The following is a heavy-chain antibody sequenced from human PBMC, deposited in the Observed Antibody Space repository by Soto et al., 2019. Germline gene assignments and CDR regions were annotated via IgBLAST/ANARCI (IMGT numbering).Heavy chain of an antibody. V-gene: IGHV4-34*01. Sequence: QVQLQQWGAGLLKPSETLSLTCAVYGGSFSGYYWNWIRQPPGKGLEWIGEINHSGSTNYNPSLKSRVTVSVDTSKNQFSLKLSSVTAADTAVYYCARLKTNYAMDVWGQGTTVTVSS. CDR3: ARLKTNYAMDV. CDR2: INHSGST. CDR1: GGSFSGYY. D-gene: IGHD4-17*01. J-gene: IGHJ6*02.